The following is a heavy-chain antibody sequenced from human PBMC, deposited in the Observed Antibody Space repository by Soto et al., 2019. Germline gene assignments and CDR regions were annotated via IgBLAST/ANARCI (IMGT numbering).Heavy chain of an antibody. CDR3: ARPMYAIFDSYGLEV. CDR1: GYNLMTSN. D-gene: IGHD2-8*01. J-gene: IGHJ6*02. Sequence: QVQLVQSGAEVKEPGASVKISCRASGYNLMTSNIHWVRQAPGQGHEWMGLIVPAGEITKYAKKFQDRVYMTRGTSTNTAYMYLSSLRSNATGVYYCARPMYAIFDSYGLEVWGQGTPVTVSS. V-gene: IGHV1-46*01. CDR2: IVPAGEIT.